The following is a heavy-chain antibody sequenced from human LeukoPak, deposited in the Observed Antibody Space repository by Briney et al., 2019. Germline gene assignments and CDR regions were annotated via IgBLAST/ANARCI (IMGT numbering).Heavy chain of an antibody. V-gene: IGHV4-59*01. CDR2: IYYSGST. Sequence: PSETLSLTCNVSGGSISSYYWSWIRQPPGKGLEWIGYIYYSGSTNYNPSLKSRVTISVDTSKNQFSLKLSSVTAADTAVYYCARGASHVLRFLEWLPEAYYYYYGMDVWGQGTTVTVSS. CDR3: ARGASHVLRFLEWLPEAYYYYYGMDV. CDR1: GGSISSYY. D-gene: IGHD3-3*01. J-gene: IGHJ6*02.